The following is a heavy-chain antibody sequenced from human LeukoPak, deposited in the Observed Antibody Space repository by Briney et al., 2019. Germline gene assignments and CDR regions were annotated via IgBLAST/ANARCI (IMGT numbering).Heavy chain of an antibody. D-gene: IGHD6-19*01. V-gene: IGHV1-2*06. CDR3: ARADSSGWYPFDY. CDR2: INPNSGGT. Sequence: ASVKVSCKASGYTFTGYYMHWVRQAPGQGLEWMGRINPNSGGTNYAQKFQGRVTMTRDTSISTAYMELSRLRSDDTAMYYCARADSSGWYPFDYWGQGTLVTVSS. J-gene: IGHJ4*02. CDR1: GYTFTGYY.